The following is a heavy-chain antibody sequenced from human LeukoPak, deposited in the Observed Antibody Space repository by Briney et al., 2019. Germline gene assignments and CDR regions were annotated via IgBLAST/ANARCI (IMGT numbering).Heavy chain of an antibody. V-gene: IGHV3-23*01. CDR1: GFTFSNYG. CDR2: ISGSGGST. CDR3: AKDSGSGWYPMGYFDY. D-gene: IGHD6-19*01. Sequence: GGSLRLSCAASGFTFSNYGMSWVRQAPGKGLEWVSAISGSGGSTYYADSVKGRFTISRDNSKNTLYLQMNSLRAEDTAVYYCAKDSGSGWYPMGYFDYWGQGTLVTVSS. J-gene: IGHJ4*02.